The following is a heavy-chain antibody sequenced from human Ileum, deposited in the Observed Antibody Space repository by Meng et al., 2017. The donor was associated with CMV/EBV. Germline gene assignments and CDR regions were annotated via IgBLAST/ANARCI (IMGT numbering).Heavy chain of an antibody. CDR1: GFTFSDYH. Sequence: QVQVAQSGAEVKKPGASVKVSCKASGFTFSDYHNHWVRQAPGQGLEWMGVINPRDNSVHYAQKLQGRVIMTRDTSTSTVYMELSSLGSEDTAVYYCARDTSVYDLSWWIDPWGQGTLVTVSS. J-gene: IGHJ5*02. CDR3: ARDTSVYDLSWWIDP. D-gene: IGHD5/OR15-5a*01. CDR2: INPRDNSV. V-gene: IGHV1-46*01.